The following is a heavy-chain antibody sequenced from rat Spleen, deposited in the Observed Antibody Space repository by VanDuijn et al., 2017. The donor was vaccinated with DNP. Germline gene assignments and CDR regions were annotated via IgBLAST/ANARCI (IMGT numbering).Heavy chain of an antibody. Sequence: EVQLVESGGGLVQPGRSLKLSCTVSGFTLSDYYMAWVRQAPAKGLEWVAYISYDGSSAHFGDSVTGRFTISRDNAKSTLYLQMNSLRSEDMATYYCAREDTTGAMDVWGQGTSVTVSS. CDR3: AREDTTGAMDV. J-gene: IGHJ4*01. D-gene: IGHD1-6*01. CDR1: GFTLSDYY. V-gene: IGHV5-22*01. CDR2: ISYDGSSA.